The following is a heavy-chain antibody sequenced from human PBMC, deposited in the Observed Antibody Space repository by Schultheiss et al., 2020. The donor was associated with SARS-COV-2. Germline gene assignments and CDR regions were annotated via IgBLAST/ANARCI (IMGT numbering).Heavy chain of an antibody. CDR3: ARDREAGTVDY. J-gene: IGHJ4*02. CDR2: IYSGGST. V-gene: IGHV3-53*01. CDR1: GFTVSSNY. D-gene: IGHD6-13*01. Sequence: GGSLRLSCAASGFTVSSNYMSWVRQAPGKGLEWVSVIYSGGSTYYADSVKGRFTISRDNSKNTLYLQMNSLRAEDTAVYYCARDREAGTVDYWGQGTLVTVSS.